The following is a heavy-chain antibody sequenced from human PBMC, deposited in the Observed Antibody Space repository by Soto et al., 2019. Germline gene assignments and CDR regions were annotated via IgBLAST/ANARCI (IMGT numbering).Heavy chain of an antibody. CDR1: GFTFSNAW. CDR2: IKSKTDGGTT. V-gene: IGHV3-15*07. D-gene: IGHD2-15*01. J-gene: IGHJ6*02. Sequence: GGSLRLSCAASGFTFSNAWMNWVRQAPGKGLEWVGRIKSKTDGGTTDYAAPVKGRFTISRDDSKNTLYLQMNSLKTEDTAVYYCTTRYCSGGSCTYYYYGMDVWGQGTTVTVSS. CDR3: TTRYCSGGSCTYYYYGMDV.